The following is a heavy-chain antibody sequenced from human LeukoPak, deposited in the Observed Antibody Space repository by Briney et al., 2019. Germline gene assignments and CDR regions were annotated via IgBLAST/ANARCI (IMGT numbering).Heavy chain of an antibody. V-gene: IGHV5-51*01. CDR2: MYPGDSDT. CDR3: ARAFYGDYWTVGY. Sequence: GESLKISCKGSGYSFPNYWIGWVRQMPGKGLEWMGIMYPGDSDTRYSPSFQGQVTISADKSISTAYLQWSSLKASDTAMYYCARAFYGDYWTVGYWGQGTLVTVSS. D-gene: IGHD4-17*01. CDR1: GYSFPNYW. J-gene: IGHJ4*02.